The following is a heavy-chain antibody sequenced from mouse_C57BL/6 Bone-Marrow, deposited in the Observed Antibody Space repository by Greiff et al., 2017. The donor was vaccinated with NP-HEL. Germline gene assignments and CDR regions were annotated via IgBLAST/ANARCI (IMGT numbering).Heavy chain of an antibody. Sequence: EVKLMESGGDLVKPGGSLKLSCAASGFTFSSYGMSWVRHTPDKRLEWVATISSGGSYTYYPDSVKGRFTISRDNAKNTLYLQMSSLKSEDTAMYYCARRDTTGVKGAMDYWGQGTSVTVSS. CDR3: ARRDTTGVKGAMDY. CDR2: ISSGGSYT. V-gene: IGHV5-6*02. J-gene: IGHJ4*01. D-gene: IGHD1-1*01. CDR1: GFTFSSYG.